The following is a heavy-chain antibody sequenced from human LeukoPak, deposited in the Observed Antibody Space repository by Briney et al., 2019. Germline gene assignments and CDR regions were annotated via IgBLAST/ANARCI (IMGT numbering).Heavy chain of an antibody. D-gene: IGHD6-6*01. Sequence: ASVKVSCKASGYTFTSYGISWVRQAPGQGLEWMGWISAYNGNTNYAQKLQGRVTMTTDTSTSTAYMELRSLRSDDTAVYYCARVIGIAARPYYYYYMDVWGKGTTVTVSS. V-gene: IGHV1-18*01. CDR3: ARVIGIAARPYYYYYMDV. CDR1: GYTFTSYG. CDR2: ISAYNGNT. J-gene: IGHJ6*03.